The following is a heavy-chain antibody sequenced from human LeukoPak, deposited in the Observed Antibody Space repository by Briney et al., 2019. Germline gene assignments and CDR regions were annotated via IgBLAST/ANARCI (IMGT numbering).Heavy chain of an antibody. CDR3: ARSPAGCSGGSCPYYYYYGMDV. CDR2: IKQDGSEK. J-gene: IGHJ6*02. Sequence: ASVKLSCAASGFTFSSYWMSWVRQAPGKGLEWVANIKQDGSEKYYVDSVKGRFTISRDNAKNSLYLQMNSLRAEDTAVYYCARSPAGCSGGSCPYYYYYGMDVWGQGTTVTVSS. D-gene: IGHD2-15*01. CDR1: GFTFSSYW. V-gene: IGHV3-7*01.